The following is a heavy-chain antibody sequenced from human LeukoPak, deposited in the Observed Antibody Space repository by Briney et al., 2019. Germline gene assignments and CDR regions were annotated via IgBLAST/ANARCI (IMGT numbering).Heavy chain of an antibody. Sequence: AASVKVSCKASGYTFTGYYMHWVRQAPGQGLEWMGRINPNSGGTNYAQKFQGRVTMTRDTSISTAYMELSRLRSDDTAVYYCARRDGYNFNWFDPWGQGTLVTVSS. D-gene: IGHD5-24*01. V-gene: IGHV1-2*06. J-gene: IGHJ5*02. CDR3: ARRDGYNFNWFDP. CDR1: GYTFTGYY. CDR2: INPNSGGT.